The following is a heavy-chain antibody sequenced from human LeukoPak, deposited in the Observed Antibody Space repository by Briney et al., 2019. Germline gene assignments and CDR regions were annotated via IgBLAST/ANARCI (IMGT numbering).Heavy chain of an antibody. Sequence: GGSLRLSCAASGFTFSRYGMSWVRQAPGKGLEWVSAISGSGGSTYYADSVKGRFTISRDDSKNTLYLRMNSLRAEDTAVYYCAKDPYPRGSSRPDYWGQGTLVTVSS. J-gene: IGHJ4*02. V-gene: IGHV3-23*01. D-gene: IGHD3-16*01. CDR3: AKDPYPRGSSRPDY. CDR1: GFTFSRYG. CDR2: ISGSGGST.